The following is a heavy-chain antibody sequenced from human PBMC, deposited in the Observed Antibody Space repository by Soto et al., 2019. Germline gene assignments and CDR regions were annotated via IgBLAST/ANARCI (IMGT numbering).Heavy chain of an antibody. CDR1: GFSLSTSGMC. Sequence: PTLVNPTQTLTLTCTFSGFSLSTSGMCVSWIRQPPGKALEWLALIDWDDDKYYSTSLKTRLTISKDTSKNQVVLTMTNMDPVDTATYYCARIQRECSSTSCYLDWFDPWGQGTLVTVSS. CDR3: ARIQRECSSTSCYLDWFDP. D-gene: IGHD2-2*01. J-gene: IGHJ5*02. V-gene: IGHV2-70*01. CDR2: IDWDDDK.